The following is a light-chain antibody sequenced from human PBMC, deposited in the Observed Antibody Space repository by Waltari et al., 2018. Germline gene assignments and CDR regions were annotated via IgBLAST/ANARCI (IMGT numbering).Light chain of an antibody. CDR3: QVWDADGDHVV. CDR1: DIQTKT. CDR2: DDD. V-gene: IGLV3-21*03. J-gene: IGLJ3*02. Sequence: PSVSVAPGKTAKITCGGTDIQTKTVQWYQQKPGRAPDLFVFDDDKRPSGIPERVSGSNSGSAATLTISRVEPGDEADYYCQVWDADGDHVVFGGGTRLTVL.